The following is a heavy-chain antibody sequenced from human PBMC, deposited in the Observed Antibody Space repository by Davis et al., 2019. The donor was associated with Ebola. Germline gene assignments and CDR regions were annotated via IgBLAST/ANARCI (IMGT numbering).Heavy chain of an antibody. CDR1: GFSFSSTW. Sequence: GESLKISCAASGFSFSSTWMHWVRQAPGKGLVWVSYINLDGSDTNYADSVKGRFTISRDNSKNTLYLQMNSLRAEDTAVYYCANTGMDVWGQGTTVTVSS. CDR3: ANTGMDV. J-gene: IGHJ6*02. D-gene: IGHD2/OR15-2a*01. CDR2: INLDGSDT. V-gene: IGHV3-74*01.